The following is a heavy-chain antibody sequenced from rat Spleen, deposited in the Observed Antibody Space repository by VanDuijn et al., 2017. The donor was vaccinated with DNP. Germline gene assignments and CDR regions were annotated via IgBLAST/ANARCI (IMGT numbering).Heavy chain of an antibody. V-gene: IGHV5S10*01. CDR2: IIYDGSRT. Sequence: EVQLVESGGGLVQPGRSLKLSCAASGFTFRDYNMAWVRQAPKKGLEWVATIIYDGSRTYYRDSVKVRFTISRDDAKSTLYLQMDSLRSEDTATYYCATSLTGRAWGQGVMVTVSS. J-gene: IGHJ2*01. CDR3: ATSLTGRA. D-gene: IGHD5-1*01. CDR1: GFTFRDYN.